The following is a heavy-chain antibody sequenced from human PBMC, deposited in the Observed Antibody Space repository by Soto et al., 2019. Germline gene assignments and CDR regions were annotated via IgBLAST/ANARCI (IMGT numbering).Heavy chain of an antibody. CDR1: GFTFSNAW. Sequence: GGSLRLSCAASGFTFSNAWMNWVRQAPGKGLEWVGRIKSKTDGGTTDYAAPVKGRFTISRDDSKNTLYLQMNSLKTEDTAVYYCTTDRISIVSGYDPPMWQIRNYWGQGTLVTVSS. CDR3: TTDRISIVSGYDPPMWQIRNY. V-gene: IGHV3-15*07. J-gene: IGHJ4*02. CDR2: IKSKTDGGTT. D-gene: IGHD5-12*01.